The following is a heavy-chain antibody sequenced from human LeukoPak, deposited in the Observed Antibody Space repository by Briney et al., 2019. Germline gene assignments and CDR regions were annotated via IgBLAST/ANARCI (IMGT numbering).Heavy chain of an antibody. V-gene: IGHV3-23*01. J-gene: IGHJ4*02. Sequence: GGSLRLSCAASGFTFSSYAMSWVRQAPGKGLEWVSAISSSDDGTYHAGSVRGRFTISRDSSKNTLYLQMNNLRTEDAAIYYCAKAPVTSCRGAFCYPLDSWGQGTLVTVSS. CDR3: AKAPVTSCRGAFCYPLDS. CDR2: ISSSDDGT. D-gene: IGHD2-15*01. CDR1: GFTFSSYA.